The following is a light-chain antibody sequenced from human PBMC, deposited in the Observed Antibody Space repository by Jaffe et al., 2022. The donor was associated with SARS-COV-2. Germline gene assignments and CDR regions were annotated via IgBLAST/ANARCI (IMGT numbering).Light chain of an antibody. CDR1: QSISRN. V-gene: IGKV3-15*01. CDR2: DAS. Sequence: IVMTQSPATLSVSPGERATLSCRASQSISRNFAWYQQKPGQAPRLLIYDASTRATGIPARFSGSGSGTEFTLTISSLQSEDFAVYYCHQYNDWPRTFGQGTRVEI. J-gene: IGKJ1*01. CDR3: HQYNDWPRT.